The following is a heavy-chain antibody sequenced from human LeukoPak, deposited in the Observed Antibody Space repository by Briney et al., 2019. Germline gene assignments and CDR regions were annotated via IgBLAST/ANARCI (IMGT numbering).Heavy chain of an antibody. J-gene: IGHJ5*02. CDR1: GFTVSNNY. CDR2: IYSGGTT. CDR3: GRDVGP. V-gene: IGHV3-53*01. Sequence: GGSLRPSCADSGFTVSNNYLHRVRQAPGKGLEWVSVIYSGGTTYYANSVKGRFTISRDSSKNTMYLQMNSLRVEDTAMYYCGRDVGPWGQGTLVTLSS.